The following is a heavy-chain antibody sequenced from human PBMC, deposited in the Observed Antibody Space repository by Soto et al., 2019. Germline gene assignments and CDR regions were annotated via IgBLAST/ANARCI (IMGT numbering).Heavy chain of an antibody. CDR2: IWYDGSNK. D-gene: IGHD6-13*01. Sequence: QVQLVESGGGVVQPGRSLRLSCAASGFTFSSYGMHWVRQAPGKGLEWVAVIWYDGSNKYYADSVKGRFTISRDNSKNTLYLQMNSLRAEDTAVYYCARDRSSRGQQLVFDYWGQGTLVTVSS. J-gene: IGHJ4*02. CDR3: ARDRSSRGQQLVFDY. V-gene: IGHV3-33*01. CDR1: GFTFSSYG.